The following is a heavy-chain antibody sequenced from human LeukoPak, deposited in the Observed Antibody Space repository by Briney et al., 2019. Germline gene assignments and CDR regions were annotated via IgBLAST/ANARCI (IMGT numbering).Heavy chain of an antibody. Sequence: SDTLSLTCAVSDDSFSSHYWTWIRQPPGKGLEWIGCISYIGSTNYNPSLKSRVTISIDTSKNEFSLKLTSVTAADTAVYYCARDLVTVTKGFDIWGQGTMVTVSS. D-gene: IGHD4-17*01. J-gene: IGHJ3*02. CDR1: DDSFSSHY. CDR2: ISYIGST. CDR3: ARDLVTVTKGFDI. V-gene: IGHV4-59*11.